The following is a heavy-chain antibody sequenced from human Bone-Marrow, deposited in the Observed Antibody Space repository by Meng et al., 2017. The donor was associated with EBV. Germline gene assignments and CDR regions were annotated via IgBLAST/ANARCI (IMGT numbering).Heavy chain of an antibody. CDR1: GGSISRSSYY. V-gene: IGHV4-39*01. CDR3: ARPFPSWQSPRLDPFGA. J-gene: IGHJ5*02. CDR2: IYYSGST. Sequence: QPQESGPGLGKPAETLSLTCTVSGGSISRSSYYWGWIRQPPGKGLEWIGSIYYSGSTYYNPSLKSRVTISVDTSKNQFSLKLSSVTAADTAVYYCARPFPSWQSPRLDPFGAWGQGTLVTVSS. D-gene: IGHD6-19*01.